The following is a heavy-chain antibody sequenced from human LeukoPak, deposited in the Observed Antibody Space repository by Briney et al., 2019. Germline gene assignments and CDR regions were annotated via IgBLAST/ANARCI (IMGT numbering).Heavy chain of an antibody. V-gene: IGHV3-7*01. J-gene: IGHJ5*02. Sequence: PGGSLRLSCAASGFTFSSYWMSWVRQAPGKGLEWVANIKQDGSEKYYVDSVKGRFTISRDNAKNSLYLQMNSLRAEDTAVYYCARENTKLRYFDWSTGFDPWGQGTLVTVSS. CDR2: IKQDGSEK. CDR1: GFTFSSYW. D-gene: IGHD3-9*01. CDR3: ARENTKLRYFDWSTGFDP.